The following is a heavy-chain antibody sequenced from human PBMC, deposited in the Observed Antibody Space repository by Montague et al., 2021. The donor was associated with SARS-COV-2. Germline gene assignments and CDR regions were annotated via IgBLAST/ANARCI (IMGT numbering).Heavy chain of an antibody. CDR3: ARPLVRGVPKAFDI. J-gene: IGHJ3*02. V-gene: IGHV4-39*01. Sequence: SDTLSLTCTVSGGSITRNYYWGWIRQPPGKGPEWVGNIYYSGTTFINPSLESRVTISVDASKNQFSLNLTSVTAADTAVYYCARPLVRGVPKAFDIWGQGALVIVSS. CDR1: GGSITRNYY. D-gene: IGHD3-10*01. CDR2: IYYSGTT.